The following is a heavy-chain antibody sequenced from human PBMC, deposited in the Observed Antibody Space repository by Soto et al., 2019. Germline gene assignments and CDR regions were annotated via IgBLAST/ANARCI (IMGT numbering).Heavy chain of an antibody. J-gene: IGHJ3*02. V-gene: IGHV3-11*01. CDR2: ISSSGSTI. CDR3: ARAPYYYDSSDAFDI. Sequence: GGSLRLSCAASGFTFSDYYMSWIRQAPGKGLEWVSYISSSGSTIYYADSVKGRFTISRDNAKNSLYLQMNSLRAEDTAVYYCARAPYYYDSSDAFDIWGQGTMVTVSS. CDR1: GFTFSDYY. D-gene: IGHD3-22*01.